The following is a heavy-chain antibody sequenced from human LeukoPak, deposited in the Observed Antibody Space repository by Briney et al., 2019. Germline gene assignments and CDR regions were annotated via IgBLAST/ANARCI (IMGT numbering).Heavy chain of an antibody. J-gene: IGHJ6*03. CDR3: ARELGTAPFWSGYYTGYYYMDV. CDR1: GYTFTSYD. D-gene: IGHD3-3*01. Sequence: ASVKVSCKASGYTFTSYDINWVRQATGQGLEWMGCMNPNSGNTGYAQKFQGRVTMTRNTSVSTAYMELSSLRSEDTAVYYCARELGTAPFWSGYYTGYYYMDVWGKGTTVTVSS. V-gene: IGHV1-8*01. CDR2: MNPNSGNT.